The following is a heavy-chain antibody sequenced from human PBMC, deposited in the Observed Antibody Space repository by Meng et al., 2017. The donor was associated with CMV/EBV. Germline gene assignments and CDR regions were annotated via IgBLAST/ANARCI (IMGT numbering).Heavy chain of an antibody. J-gene: IGHJ4*02. CDR2: IYTSGST. CDR3: ARDSSGWYPHFDY. CDR1: GGSTSSYY. D-gene: IGHD6-19*01. V-gene: IGHV4-4*07. Sequence: QLQAPGPGLVKPSETLSLTCTASGGSTSSYYWSWIRRVAGKGLEWIGRIYTSGSTNYNPSLKSRVTMSVDTSKNQFSLKLSSVTAADTAVYYCARDSSGWYPHFDYWGQGTLVTVSS.